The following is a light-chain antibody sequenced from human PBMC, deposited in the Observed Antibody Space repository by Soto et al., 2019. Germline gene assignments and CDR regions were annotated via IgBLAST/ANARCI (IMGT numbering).Light chain of an antibody. CDR1: INDIGSYNY. CDR2: EVT. CDR3: SSYKFSTTLRV. Sequence: QSALTQPASVSGSPGQSITLSCAGTINDIGSYNYVSWFQQHPGKAPKLIIYEVTHRPSGISTRFSGSKSGNTASLTISGLQAEDEAVYHCSSYKFSTTLRVFGGGTKLTVL. V-gene: IGLV2-14*01. J-gene: IGLJ3*02.